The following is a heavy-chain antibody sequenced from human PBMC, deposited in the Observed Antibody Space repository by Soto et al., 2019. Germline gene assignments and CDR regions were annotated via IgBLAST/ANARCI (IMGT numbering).Heavy chain of an antibody. Sequence: EVDLVESGGGLAKPGGALRLSCTDSGFTFSSHTMNWVRQAPGKGLEWVSSISATGSDIYYGDSVMGRFTISRDNAKNSLYLQFNKLRVEDTAVYYCARGYDVVRGPVAIRVGYFDHWGQGTVVTVSS. CDR2: ISATGSDI. J-gene: IGHJ4*02. V-gene: IGHV3-21*01. CDR1: GFTFSSHT. CDR3: ARGYDVVRGPVAIRVGYFDH. D-gene: IGHD3-16*01.